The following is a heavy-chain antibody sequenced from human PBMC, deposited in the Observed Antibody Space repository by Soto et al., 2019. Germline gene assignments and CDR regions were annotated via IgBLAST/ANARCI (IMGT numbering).Heavy chain of an antibody. D-gene: IGHD3-9*01. CDR1: GCSIGSGSYY. J-gene: IGHJ6*02. Sequence: SETLSLTCTVSGCSIGSGSYYWSWIRQHPGKGLEWIGYIYYSGSTYYNPSLKSRVTISVDTSKNQFSLKLSSVTAADTAVYYCARDHYVYDILTGYGYYYGMDVWGQGTTVTVSS. CDR3: ARDHYVYDILTGYGYYYGMDV. CDR2: IYYSGST. V-gene: IGHV4-30-4*08.